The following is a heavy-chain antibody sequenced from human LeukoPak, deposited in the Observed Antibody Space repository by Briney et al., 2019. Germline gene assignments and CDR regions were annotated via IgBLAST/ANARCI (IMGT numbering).Heavy chain of an antibody. V-gene: IGHV4-30-2*01. CDR2: IYHSGST. CDR1: GGSISSGGYS. D-gene: IGHD5-18*01. J-gene: IGHJ4*02. CDR3: ARRYSYGFYYFDY. Sequence: PSETLSLTCAVSGGSISSGGYSWSWIRQPPGKGLEWIGYIYHSGSTYYNPSLKSRVTISVDRSKNQFSLRVNSVTAADTAVYFCARRYSYGFYYFDYWGQGTLVTVSS.